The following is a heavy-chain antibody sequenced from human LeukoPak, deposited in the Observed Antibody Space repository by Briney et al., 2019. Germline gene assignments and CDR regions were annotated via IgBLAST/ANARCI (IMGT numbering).Heavy chain of an antibody. V-gene: IGHV4-38-2*02. CDR3: ARAYSSSWYFNWFDP. Sequence: SETLSLTCTVSGYSISSGYFWGWIRQPPGKGLEWIGEIYHSGSTYYTPSLKSRVTISIDMSKNQFSLKLSSVTAADTAVYYCARAYSSSWYFNWFDPWGQGTLVTVSS. D-gene: IGHD6-13*01. CDR1: GYSISSGYF. CDR2: IYHSGST. J-gene: IGHJ5*02.